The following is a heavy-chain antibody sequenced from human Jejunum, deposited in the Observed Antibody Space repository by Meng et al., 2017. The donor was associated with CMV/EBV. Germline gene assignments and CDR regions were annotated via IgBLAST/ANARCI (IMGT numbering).Heavy chain of an antibody. CDR2: ISADNGNT. J-gene: IGHJ4*02. Sequence: SCKASGYTFTTYPIHWVRQAPGQRLEWMGWISADNGNTKYSQKFQGRVTITRDTSASTAYMEPSSLRSEDTAVYYCARRGLSGSHDYWGQGTLVTVSS. V-gene: IGHV1-3*01. D-gene: IGHD3-10*01. CDR3: ARRGLSGSHDY. CDR1: GYTFTTYP.